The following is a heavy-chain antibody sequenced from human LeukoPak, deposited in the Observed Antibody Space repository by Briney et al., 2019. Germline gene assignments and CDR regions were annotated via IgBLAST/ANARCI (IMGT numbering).Heavy chain of an antibody. CDR3: ARGVWGSGPNYYYYYMDV. D-gene: IGHD3-16*01. Sequence: PSETLSLTCAVYGEYFSTYYYSWIRQPPGKGLEWIGEINHSGSTNYNPSLKSRLTISVDMSKKQFFLRLSSVTAADTAMYYCARGVWGSGPNYYYYYMDVWGKGTTVTVSS. J-gene: IGHJ6*03. CDR2: INHSGST. CDR1: GEYFSTYY. V-gene: IGHV4-34*01.